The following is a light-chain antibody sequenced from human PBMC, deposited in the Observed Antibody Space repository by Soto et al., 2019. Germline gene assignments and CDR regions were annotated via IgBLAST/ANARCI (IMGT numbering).Light chain of an antibody. CDR2: DTS. CDR3: QQYGTSEII. J-gene: IGKJ5*01. V-gene: IGKV3-20*01. CDR1: QSMSNSN. Sequence: IVLTQSPGTLSLSPGDRATLSCRASQSMSNSNLAWYQHKPGQAPRLLIYDTSSRASGIPDRFSGSGSGTDFTLTISRLETEDFAVFYCQQYGTSEIIFGQGTRLEIK.